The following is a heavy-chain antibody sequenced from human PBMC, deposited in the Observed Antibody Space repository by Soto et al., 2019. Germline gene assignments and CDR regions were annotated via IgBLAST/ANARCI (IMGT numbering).Heavy chain of an antibody. J-gene: IGHJ4*02. CDR2: VFYSGAT. Sequence: NPSETLSLTCNVSGGPIKTGDYYWNWIRQPPGKGLEWIGYVFYSGATNYSPSLKSRAAISMDTSKNQLSLSLTSVTAADTAVYYCARAGFSYGHLLFWGQGIRVTVSS. CDR1: GGPIKTGDYY. V-gene: IGHV4-30-4*01. CDR3: ARAGFSYGHLLF. D-gene: IGHD3-10*01.